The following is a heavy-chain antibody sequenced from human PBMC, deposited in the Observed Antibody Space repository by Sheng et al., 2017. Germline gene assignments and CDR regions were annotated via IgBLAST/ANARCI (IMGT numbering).Heavy chain of an antibody. J-gene: IGHJ6*02. CDR2: IIPIFGTA. CDR1: GGTFSSYA. V-gene: IGHV1-69*01. Sequence: QVQLVQSGAEVKKPGSSVKVSCKASGGTFSSYAISWVRQAPGQGLEWMGGIIPIFGTANYAQKFQGRVTITADESTSTAYMELSSLRSEDTAVYYCARENYYGSGSYLAIYYYYGMDVWGQGP. CDR3: ARENYYGSGSYLAIYYYYGMDV. D-gene: IGHD3-10*01.